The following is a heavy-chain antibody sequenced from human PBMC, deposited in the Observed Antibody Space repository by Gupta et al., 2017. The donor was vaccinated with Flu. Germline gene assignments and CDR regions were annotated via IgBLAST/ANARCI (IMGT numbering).Heavy chain of an antibody. CDR2: IDAGNGNT. V-gene: IGHV1-3*01. J-gene: IGHJ4*02. Sequence: QVQLVQSGAEVKKPGASVKVSCKASGHTFTSYAIHWVRQAPGQRLEWMGWIDAGNGNTKYSQKFQGRVTITRDTSASTAYMELSSLRSEDTAVYYCARDADTAMVFGYWGQGTLVTVSS. D-gene: IGHD5-18*01. CDR1: GHTFTSYA. CDR3: ARDADTAMVFGY.